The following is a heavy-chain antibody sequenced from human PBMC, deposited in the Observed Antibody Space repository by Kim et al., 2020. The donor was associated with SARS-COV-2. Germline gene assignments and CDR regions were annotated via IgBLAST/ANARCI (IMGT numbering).Heavy chain of an antibody. CDR2: IYYSGST. D-gene: IGHD2-2*01. CDR3: ARLGXXSSXXXYWXXSWXXXXXX. J-gene: IGHJ5*02. CDR1: GSSISSGGYY. Sequence: SETLSLTCTVSGSSISSGGYYWSWIRQHPGKGLEWIGYIYYSGSTYYNPSLKSRVTISVDTSKNQFSLKLSSVTAADTAVYYCARLGXXSSXXXYWXXSWXXXXXXWGQGX. V-gene: IGHV4-31*03.